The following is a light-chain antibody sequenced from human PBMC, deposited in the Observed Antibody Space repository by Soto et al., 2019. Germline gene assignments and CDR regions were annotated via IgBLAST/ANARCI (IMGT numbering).Light chain of an antibody. V-gene: IGKV3-20*01. Sequence: EIVLTQSPATLSLSPGERATLSCRASQTVSTNYLAWYQQKPGQAPRLLIYGASKRATGIPDRFRGSGSETEFTLTVSGLEPEDFAVXXXXQXXXXXSXFXQGTKVDIK. CDR2: GAS. CDR3: XQXXXXXSX. CDR1: QTVSTNY. J-gene: IGKJ1*01.